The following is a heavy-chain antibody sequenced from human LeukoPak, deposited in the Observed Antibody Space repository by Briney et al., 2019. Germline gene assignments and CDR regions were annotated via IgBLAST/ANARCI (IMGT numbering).Heavy chain of an antibody. CDR1: GGTFSSYA. D-gene: IGHD2-15*01. Sequence: RRASVKVSCKASGGTFSSYAISWVRQAPGQGLEWMGGIIPIFGTANYAQKFQGRVTITADESTSTAYMELSSLRSEDTAVYYCASSNVVVVAAGKGGNFDYWGQGTLVTVSS. CDR3: ASSNVVVVAAGKGGNFDY. V-gene: IGHV1-69*13. CDR2: IIPIFGTA. J-gene: IGHJ4*02.